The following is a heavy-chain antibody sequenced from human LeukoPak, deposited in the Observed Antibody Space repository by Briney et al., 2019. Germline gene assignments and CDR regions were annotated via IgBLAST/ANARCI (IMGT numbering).Heavy chain of an antibody. V-gene: IGHV4-59*01. CDR2: IYYSGST. CDR3: ARVYYSNSYDYWYFDL. J-gene: IGHJ2*01. Sequence: SETLSLTCTVSGGSISSYYWSWIRQPPGKGLEWIGYIYYSGSTNYNPSLKSRVTISVDTSKNQFSLRLSSVTAADTAVYYCARVYYSNSYDYWYFDLWGRGTLVTVSS. CDR1: GGSISSYY. D-gene: IGHD6-13*01.